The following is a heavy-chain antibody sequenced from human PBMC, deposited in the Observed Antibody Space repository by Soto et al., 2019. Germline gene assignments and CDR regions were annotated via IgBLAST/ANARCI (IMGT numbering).Heavy chain of an antibody. J-gene: IGHJ3*02. CDR3: ASERESYDFWSGYPRARGDFDI. Sequence: ASVKVSCKASGYTFTSYGISWVRQAPGQGLEWMGWISAYNGNTNYAQKLQGRVTMTTDTSTSTAYMELRSLRSDDTAVYYCASERESYDFWSGYPRARGDFDIWGQGTMVTVS. CDR1: GYTFTSYG. V-gene: IGHV1-18*04. D-gene: IGHD3-3*01. CDR2: ISAYNGNT.